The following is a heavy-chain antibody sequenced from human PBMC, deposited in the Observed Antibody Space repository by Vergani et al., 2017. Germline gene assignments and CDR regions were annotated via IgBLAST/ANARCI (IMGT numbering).Heavy chain of an antibody. D-gene: IGHD6-19*01. CDR3: ARRWGSGWGPFDC. CDR2: IYYSGST. V-gene: IGHV4-39*01. Sequence: QLQLQESGPGLVKPSETLSLSCSVSGVSISSSSYYWGWIRQPPGKGLEWIGTIYYSGSTYYNPSLKSRVTISGDTSKNQFSLKLSSVTAADTAVYYCARRWGSGWGPFDCWGQGTLVIVSS. J-gene: IGHJ4*02. CDR1: GVSISSSSYY.